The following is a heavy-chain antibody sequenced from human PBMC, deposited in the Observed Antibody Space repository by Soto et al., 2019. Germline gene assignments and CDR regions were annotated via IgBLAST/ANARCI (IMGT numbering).Heavy chain of an antibody. V-gene: IGHV3-30-3*01. CDR2: ISYDGSNK. CDR3: ARTAYSSSIELAY. D-gene: IGHD6-6*01. CDR1: GFTFSSYA. Sequence: GGSLRLSCAASGFTFSSYAMHWVRQAPGKGLEWVAVISYDGSNKYYAGSVKGRFTISRDNSKNTLYLHMNSLRAEDTAVYYCARTAYSSSIELAYWGQGTLVTVSS. J-gene: IGHJ4*02.